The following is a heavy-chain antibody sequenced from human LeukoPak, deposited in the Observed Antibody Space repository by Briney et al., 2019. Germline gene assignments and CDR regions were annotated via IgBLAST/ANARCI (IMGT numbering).Heavy chain of an antibody. CDR1: GYSISSGYY. D-gene: IGHD1-26*01. Sequence: SENLSLTCSVSGYSISSGYYWGWIRQPPRNGLEWIGNIYHSGSAYYNPSLKSRVTISVDTSKNQFSLKLSSVTAADTAVYYCARGVVGAILSAFDIWGQGTMVTVSS. CDR3: ARGVVGAILSAFDI. CDR2: IYHSGSA. J-gene: IGHJ3*02. V-gene: IGHV4-38-2*02.